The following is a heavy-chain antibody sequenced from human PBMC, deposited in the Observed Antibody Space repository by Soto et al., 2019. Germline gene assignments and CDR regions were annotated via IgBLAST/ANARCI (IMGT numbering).Heavy chain of an antibody. CDR1: GFTFSSYS. D-gene: IGHD3-22*01. CDR3: VTPKWGYDYESSGLPRY. Sequence: VVSLRLSCAASGFTFSSYSMNWVRQAPGKGLEWVSSISSSSSYIYYADSVKGRFTISRDNAKNSLYLQMNSLRAEDTAVYYCVTPKWGYDYESSGLPRYWSQGTLVTVSS. V-gene: IGHV3-21*01. J-gene: IGHJ4*02. CDR2: ISSSSSYI.